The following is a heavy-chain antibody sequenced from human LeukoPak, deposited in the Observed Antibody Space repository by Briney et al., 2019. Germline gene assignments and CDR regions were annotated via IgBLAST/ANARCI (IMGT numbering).Heavy chain of an antibody. CDR2: ISSSSSYT. CDR3: ARFLSEWLVHLDY. V-gene: IGHV3-11*06. CDR1: GFTFSDYY. J-gene: IGHJ4*02. Sequence: PGGSLRLSCAASGFTFSDYYMSWIRQAPGKGLEWVSYISSSSSYTNYADSVKGRFTISRDNAKDSLYLQMNSLRAEDTAVYYCARFLSEWLVHLDYWGQGTLVTVSP. D-gene: IGHD6-19*01.